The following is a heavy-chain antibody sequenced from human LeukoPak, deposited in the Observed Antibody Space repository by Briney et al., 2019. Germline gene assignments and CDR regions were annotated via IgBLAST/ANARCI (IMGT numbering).Heavy chain of an antibody. V-gene: IGHV3-23*01. CDR2: ISGSGGST. J-gene: IGHJ4*02. Sequence: PGGSLRLSCAASGFTFSSYWMHWVRQAPGKGLVWVSAISGSGGSTYYADSVKGRFTISRDNSKNTLYLQMNSLRAEDTAVYYCVKGRISEDGLDFWGQGTLVTVSS. CDR1: GFTFSSYW. CDR3: VKGRISEDGLDF. D-gene: IGHD6-13*01.